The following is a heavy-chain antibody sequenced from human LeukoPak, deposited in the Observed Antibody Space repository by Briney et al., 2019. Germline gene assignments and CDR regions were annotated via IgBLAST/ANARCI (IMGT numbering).Heavy chain of an antibody. CDR2: TNSDGNST. V-gene: IGHV3-74*01. CDR3: ARNHQADY. CDR1: GFTFSSYW. J-gene: IGHJ4*02. Sequence: PGGSLRLSCAASGFTFSSYWMHWVRQPPGKGWVWVSRTNSDGNSTRYADSVEGRFTISRDNAKNTLYLQMNSLRAEDTAVYYCARNHQADYWGQGILVTVSS. D-gene: IGHD2-2*01.